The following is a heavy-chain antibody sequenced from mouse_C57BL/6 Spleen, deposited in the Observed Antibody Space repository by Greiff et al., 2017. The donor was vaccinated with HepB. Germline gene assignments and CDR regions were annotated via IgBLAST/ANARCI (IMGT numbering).Heavy chain of an antibody. CDR2: IRNKANGYTT. CDR1: GFTFTDYY. CDR3: ARSYGSSFYFDY. Sequence: EVKLVESGGGLVQPGGSLSLSCAASGFTFTDYYMSWVRQPPGKALEWLGFIRNKANGYTTEYSAYGKGRFTISRDNSQSILYLQMNALRAEDSATYYCARSYGSSFYFDYWGQGTTLTVSS. V-gene: IGHV7-3*01. J-gene: IGHJ2*01. D-gene: IGHD1-1*01.